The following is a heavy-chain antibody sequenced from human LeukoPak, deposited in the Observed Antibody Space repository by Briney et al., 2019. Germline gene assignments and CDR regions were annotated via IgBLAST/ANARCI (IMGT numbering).Heavy chain of an antibody. CDR2: IYYSGST. J-gene: IGHJ4*02. Sequence: SETLSLTCTVSGGSISSYYWSWIRQPPGKGLEWIGYIYYSGSTNYSPSLKSRVTISVDTSKNQFSLKLSSVTAADTAVYYCARTPYCGGDCYGYFDYWGQGTLVTVSS. V-gene: IGHV4-59*01. CDR1: GGSISSYY. D-gene: IGHD2-21*02. CDR3: ARTPYCGGDCYGYFDY.